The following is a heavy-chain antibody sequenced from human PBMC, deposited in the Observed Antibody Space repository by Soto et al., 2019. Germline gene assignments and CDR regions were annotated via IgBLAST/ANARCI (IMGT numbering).Heavy chain of an antibody. CDR3: ARPHDYIWGSYRTVQSYAMDV. D-gene: IGHD3-16*02. Sequence: ASVKVSCKASGYTFTSYDINWLRQATGQGLEWMGWMNPNSGNTAYAQKFQGRVTMTRNTSISTAYMELSSLRSEDTAVYFCARPHDYIWGSYRTVQSYAMDVWGQGTTVTVSS. CDR1: GYTFTSYD. V-gene: IGHV1-8*01. J-gene: IGHJ6*02. CDR2: MNPNSGNT.